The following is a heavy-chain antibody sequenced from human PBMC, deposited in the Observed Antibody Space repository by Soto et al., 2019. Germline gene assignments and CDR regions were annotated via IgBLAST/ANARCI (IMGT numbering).Heavy chain of an antibody. D-gene: IGHD1-26*01. V-gene: IGHV1-8*01. CDR3: ARGGRISGVY. CDR2: MNANSGNT. Sequence: QVQLVQSGAEVKKPGASVKVSCKASGYTFTSYDINWVRQATGQRLEWMGWMNANSGNTGYAQKFQGRVTITRNTTIRTAYMELSSMRSEDTAVYYGARGGRISGVYWGQGTLVTVSS. CDR1: GYTFTSYD. J-gene: IGHJ4*02.